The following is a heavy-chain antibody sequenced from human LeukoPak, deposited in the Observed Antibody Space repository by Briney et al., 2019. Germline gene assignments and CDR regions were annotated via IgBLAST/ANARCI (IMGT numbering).Heavy chain of an antibody. D-gene: IGHD3-22*01. CDR1: GYSFTSYW. CDR3: ALGGDRSGQGLSWFDP. J-gene: IGHJ5*02. CDR2: IYPGDSDT. V-gene: IGHV5-51*01. Sequence: LGESLKISCKGSGYSFTSYWICWVRQMPGKGLEGMGIIYPGDSDTRYSPSFQGQVTISADKSINTAYLQWSSLKASDTAMYYCALGGDRSGQGLSWFDPWGQGTLVTVSS.